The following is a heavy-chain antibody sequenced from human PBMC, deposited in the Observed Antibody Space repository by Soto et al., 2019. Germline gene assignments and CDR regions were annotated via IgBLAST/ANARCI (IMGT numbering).Heavy chain of an antibody. CDR3: AKDVSRTTSEYYDYIWGSYRSCCYFDY. Sequence: GGSLRLSCAASGFTFSSYAMSWVRQAPGKGLEWVSAISGSGGSTYYADSVKGRFTISRDNSKNTLYLQMNSLRAEDTAVYYCAKDVSRTTSEYYDYIWGSYRSCCYFDYWGQGTLVTVSS. CDR2: ISGSGGST. D-gene: IGHD3-16*02. V-gene: IGHV3-23*01. J-gene: IGHJ4*02. CDR1: GFTFSSYA.